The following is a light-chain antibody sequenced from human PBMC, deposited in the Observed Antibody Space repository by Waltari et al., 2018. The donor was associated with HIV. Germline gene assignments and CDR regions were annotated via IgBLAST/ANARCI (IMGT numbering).Light chain of an antibody. CDR2: EVT. J-gene: IGLJ1*01. Sequence: QSALTQPASVSGSPGQSITISCTGTSSDVGGYNYVSWYQQHPGRAPKVLISEVTNRPSGFSDRFSGSKAGNTASLTISGLLAEDDGDYYCCSYSRSASYVFGTGTKVTVL. CDR3: CSYSRSASYV. CDR1: SSDVGGYNY. V-gene: IGLV2-14*03.